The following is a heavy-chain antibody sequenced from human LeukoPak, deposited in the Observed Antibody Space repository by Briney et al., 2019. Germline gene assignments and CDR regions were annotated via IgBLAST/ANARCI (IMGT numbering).Heavy chain of an antibody. D-gene: IGHD6-13*01. J-gene: IGHJ4*02. CDR3: ARDFGSGRSFGYSSSWYLDY. CDR2: IYTSGST. V-gene: IGHV4-61*02. CDR1: GGSISSGSYY. Sequence: PSETLSLTCTVSGGSISSGSYYWSWIRQPAGKGLEWIGRIYTSGSTNYNPSLKSRVTISVDTSKNQFSLKLSSVTAADTAVYYCARDFGSGRSFGYSSSWYLDYWGQGTLVTVSS.